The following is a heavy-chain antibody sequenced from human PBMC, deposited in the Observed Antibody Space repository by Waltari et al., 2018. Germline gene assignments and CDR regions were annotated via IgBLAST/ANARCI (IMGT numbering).Heavy chain of an antibody. Sequence: EVQLVESGGGLIQPGGSLRLSCAASGFTVSSNYMSWVRQAPGKGLEWVSVIYSGGSTYYADSVKGRFTTTRDNSKNTLYLQMNSLRAEDTAVYYCARGLYGEPLLDYWGQGTLVTVSS. D-gene: IGHD4-17*01. V-gene: IGHV3-53*01. J-gene: IGHJ4*02. CDR1: GFTVSSNY. CDR2: IYSGGST. CDR3: ARGLYGEPLLDY.